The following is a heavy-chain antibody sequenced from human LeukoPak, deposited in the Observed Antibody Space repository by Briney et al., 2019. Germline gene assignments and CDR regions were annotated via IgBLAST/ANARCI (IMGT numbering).Heavy chain of an antibody. J-gene: IGHJ4*02. V-gene: IGHV4-59*01. CDR3: AGSAPRYDSGGYHLEY. Sequence: SETLSLTCTVSGGSISSYYWSWIRQPPGKGLEWIGYIYYSGSTNYNPSLKSRVTISVDTSKNQFSLKLSSVTAADTAVYYCAGSAPRYDSGGYHLEYWGQGTLVTVSS. D-gene: IGHD3-22*01. CDR1: GGSISSYY. CDR2: IYYSGST.